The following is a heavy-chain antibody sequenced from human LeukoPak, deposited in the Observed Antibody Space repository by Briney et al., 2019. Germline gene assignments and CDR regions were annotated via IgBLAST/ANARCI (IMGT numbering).Heavy chain of an antibody. CDR1: GFTFSSYW. CDR3: AREGSYYDSSGTNDY. V-gene: IGHV3-7*01. Sequence: PGGSLRLSCAASGFTFSSYWMSGVRQAPGKGLEGVANIKQDGSEKYYVDSVKGRFTISRDNAKNSLYLQMNSLRAEDTAVYYCAREGSYYDSSGTNDYWGQGTLVTVSS. D-gene: IGHD3-22*01. J-gene: IGHJ4*02. CDR2: IKQDGSEK.